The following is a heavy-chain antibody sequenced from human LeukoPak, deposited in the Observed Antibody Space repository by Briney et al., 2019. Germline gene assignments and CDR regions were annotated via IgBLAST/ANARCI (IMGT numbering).Heavy chain of an antibody. CDR2: ISGSGGST. J-gene: IGHJ4*02. D-gene: IGHD1-26*01. CDR1: GFTVSSNY. CDR3: AKGAEYSGSYYHY. Sequence: GGSLRLSCAASGFTVSSNYMSWVRQAPGKGLEWVSAISGSGGSTYYADSVKGRFTISRDNSKNTLYLQMNSLRAEDTAVYCCAKGAEYSGSYYHYWGQGTLVTVSS. V-gene: IGHV3-23*01.